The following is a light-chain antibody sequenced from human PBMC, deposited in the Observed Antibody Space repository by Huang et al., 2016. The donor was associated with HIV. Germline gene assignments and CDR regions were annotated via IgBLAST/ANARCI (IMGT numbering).Light chain of an antibody. V-gene: IGKV1-39*01. CDR2: GAS. CDR1: QAIGTY. J-gene: IGKJ5*01. CDR3: QQSYSALIT. Sequence: IQLTQSPTSLSASVGDRVAIACRASQAIGTYLNWFQQKPGRAPKLLISGASSVHSGIPARVSGSGSGTEFTLTIRGLQFDDFATYFCQQSYSALITFGQGTRLEIK.